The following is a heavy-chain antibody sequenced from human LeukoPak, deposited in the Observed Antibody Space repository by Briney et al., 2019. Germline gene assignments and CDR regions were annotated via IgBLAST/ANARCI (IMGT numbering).Heavy chain of an antibody. CDR2: ISYDGSNK. D-gene: IGHD3-16*02. J-gene: IGHJ4*02. V-gene: IGHV3-30-3*01. CDR1: GFTFSSYA. Sequence: GRSLRLSSAASGFTFSSYAMHWVRQAPGKGLEWVAVISYDGSNKYYADSVKGRFTISRDNSKNTLYLQMNSLRAEDTAVYYCARGYPFDYWGQGTLVTVSS. CDR3: ARGYPFDY.